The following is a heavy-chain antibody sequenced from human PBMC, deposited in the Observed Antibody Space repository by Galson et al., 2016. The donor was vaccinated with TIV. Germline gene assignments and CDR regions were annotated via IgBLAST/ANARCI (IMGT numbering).Heavy chain of an antibody. CDR2: FDPEQGKT. V-gene: IGHV1-24*01. CDR1: KYTLTELS. CDR3: ATVAWFPGLSLDN. Sequence: SVKVSCKVSKYTLTELSMHWVRQAPGKGLEWMGGFDPEQGKTVYAQKFQGRVTMTEDTSTDTAFMELSSLRFEDTAGYYCATVAWFPGLSLDNWGQGTLVTVSS. D-gene: IGHD2/OR15-2a*01. J-gene: IGHJ4*02.